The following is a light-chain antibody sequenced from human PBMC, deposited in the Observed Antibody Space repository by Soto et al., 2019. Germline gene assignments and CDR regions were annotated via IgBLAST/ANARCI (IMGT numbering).Light chain of an antibody. V-gene: IGKV2-24*01. J-gene: IGKJ1*01. Sequence: IVLTQTPLSSAVTLGQPASFSCGSSESLVHSDGKTYLGWLHLRPGQPPRLLIYQISRRPPGVPDRFSGSGAWTNFTLKISRVEPEDVGIFYCMQASPLRTFGQGTKVEIK. CDR3: MQASPLRT. CDR2: QIS. CDR1: ESLVHSDGKTY.